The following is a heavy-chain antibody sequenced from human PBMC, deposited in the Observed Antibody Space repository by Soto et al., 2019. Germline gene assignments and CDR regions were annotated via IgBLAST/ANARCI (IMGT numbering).Heavy chain of an antibody. V-gene: IGHV3-30*18. CDR2: ISYDGSNK. CDR1: GFTFSRNA. J-gene: IGHJ4*02. D-gene: IGHD2-15*01. CDR3: AKKAGDCSGGSYYIFDY. Sequence: PGGSLRLSCAASGFTFSRNAMHWVRQAPGKGLEWVAVISYDGSNKYYADSVKGRFTISRDNSKNTLYLQMNSLRAEDTAVYYCAKKAGDCSGGSYYIFDYWRQGTLVTVSS.